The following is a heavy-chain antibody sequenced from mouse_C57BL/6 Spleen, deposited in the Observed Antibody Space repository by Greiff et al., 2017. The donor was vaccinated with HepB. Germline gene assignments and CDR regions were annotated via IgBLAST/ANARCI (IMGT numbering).Heavy chain of an antibody. D-gene: IGHD1-1*01. CDR2: IDPSDSYT. CDR3: ARSSNYYGSSLYAMDY. Sequence: VQLQQPGAELVMPGASVKLSCKASGYTFTSYWMHWVKQRPGQGLEWIGEIDPSDSYTNYNQKFKGKSTLTVDKSSSTAYMQRSSLTSEDSAVYYCARSSNYYGSSLYAMDYWGQGTSVTVSS. CDR1: GYTFTSYW. V-gene: IGHV1-69*01. J-gene: IGHJ4*01.